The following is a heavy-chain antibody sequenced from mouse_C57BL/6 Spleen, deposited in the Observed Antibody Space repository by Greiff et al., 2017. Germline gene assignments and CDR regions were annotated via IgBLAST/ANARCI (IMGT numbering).Heavy chain of an antibody. Sequence: VQLQQPGAELVKPGASVKLSCKASGYTFTSYWMNWVKQRPGQGLEWIGMIHPNSGSTNYNETFKSKATLTVDKSSSTAYMQLSSLTSEDSAVYYCARSDYYGSSYGVWGTGTTVTVSS. CDR3: ARSDYYGSSYGV. V-gene: IGHV1-64*01. D-gene: IGHD1-1*01. CDR2: IHPNSGST. J-gene: IGHJ1*03. CDR1: GYTFTSYW.